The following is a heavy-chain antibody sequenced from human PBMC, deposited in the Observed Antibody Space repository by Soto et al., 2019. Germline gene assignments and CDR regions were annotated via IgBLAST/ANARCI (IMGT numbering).Heavy chain of an antibody. Sequence: GGSLRLSCAASGFTFSGYWMTWVRQAPGKGLEWVANINRDGSEKNRVDSVKGRFTISRDNAKNSLYLQMNSLRAEDTAIYYCARDVGSGWFDYWGQGTPVTVS. CDR1: GFTFSGYW. J-gene: IGHJ4*02. CDR3: ARDVGSGWFDY. V-gene: IGHV3-7*05. D-gene: IGHD6-19*01. CDR2: INRDGSEK.